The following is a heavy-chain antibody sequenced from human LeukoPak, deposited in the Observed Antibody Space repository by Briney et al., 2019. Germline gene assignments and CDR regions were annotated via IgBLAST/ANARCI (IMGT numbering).Heavy chain of an antibody. V-gene: IGHV1-2*02. Sequence: ASVKVSCKASGYTFTSYYMHWVRQAPGQGLEWMGWINPNSGGTNYAQKFQGRVTMTRDTSISTAYMELSRLRSDDTAVYYCARAGWWLRTGAFDIWGQGTMVTVSS. D-gene: IGHD5-12*01. CDR2: INPNSGGT. J-gene: IGHJ3*02. CDR1: GYTFTSYY. CDR3: ARAGWWLRTGAFDI.